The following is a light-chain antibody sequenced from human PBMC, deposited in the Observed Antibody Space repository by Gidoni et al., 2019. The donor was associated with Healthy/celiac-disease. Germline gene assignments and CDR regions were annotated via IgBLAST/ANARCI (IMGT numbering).Light chain of an antibody. V-gene: IGKV3-15*01. CDR1: LSVSSN. CDR2: GAS. J-gene: IGKJ4*01. CDR3: QQYNNWPPA. Sequence: EMLMTHPPATLSVSPGERATLSCRPSLSVSSNLSWYQQKPGQAPRLLIYGASTRATGIPASFSGSGSGTEFTLTISSLQSEDFAVYYYQQYNNWPPAFGGGTKVEIK.